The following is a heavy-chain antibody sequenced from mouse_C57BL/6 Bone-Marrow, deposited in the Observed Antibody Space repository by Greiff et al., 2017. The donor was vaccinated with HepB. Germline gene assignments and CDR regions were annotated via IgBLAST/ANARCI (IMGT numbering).Heavy chain of an antibody. V-gene: IGHV5-2*01. D-gene: IGHD1-1*01. CDR3: ARLGYYGSSTDYYAMDY. CDR1: EYEFPSHD. J-gene: IGHJ4*01. CDR2: INSDGGST. Sequence: EVQLVESGGGLVQPGESLKLSCESNEYEFPSHDMSWVRKTPEKRLELVAAINSDGGSTYYPDTMERRFIISRDNTKKTLYLQMSSLRSEDTALYYCARLGYYGSSTDYYAMDYWGQGTSVTVSS.